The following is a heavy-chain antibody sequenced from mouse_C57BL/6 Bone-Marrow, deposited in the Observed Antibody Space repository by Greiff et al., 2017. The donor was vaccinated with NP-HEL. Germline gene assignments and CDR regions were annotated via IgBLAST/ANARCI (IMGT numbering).Heavy chain of an antibody. D-gene: IGHD1-1*01. CDR2: IRNKANGYTT. J-gene: IGHJ3*01. V-gene: IGHV7-3*01. Sequence: EVKLEESGGGLVQPGGSLSLSCAASGFTFTDYYMSWVRQPPGKALEWLGFIRNKANGYTTEYSASVKGRFTISRDNSQSILYLQMNALRAEDSATYYCARSYYYGSPFAYWGQGTLVTVSA. CDR3: ARSYYYGSPFAY. CDR1: GFTFTDYY.